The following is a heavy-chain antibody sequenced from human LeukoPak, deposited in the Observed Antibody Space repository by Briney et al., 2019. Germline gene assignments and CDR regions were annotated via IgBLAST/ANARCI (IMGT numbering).Heavy chain of an antibody. Sequence: GSLRLSCATPGFTFRRYGMSRVRHAPGKGLEWVSVISGSGGSTYYADSVKGRFTISRDSSKNTLYLQMNSLRAEDTAVYYCAKDRSGSYSGFDYWGQGTLVTVSS. CDR3: AKDRSGSYSGFDY. V-gene: IGHV3-23*01. CDR1: GFTFRRYG. J-gene: IGHJ4*02. CDR2: ISGSGGST. D-gene: IGHD1-26*01.